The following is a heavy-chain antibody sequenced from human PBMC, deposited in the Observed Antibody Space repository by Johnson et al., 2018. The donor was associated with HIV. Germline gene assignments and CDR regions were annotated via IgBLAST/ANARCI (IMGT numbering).Heavy chain of an antibody. CDR2: ISYDGSNK. CDR1: AFSFSNYP. Sequence: MQLVESGGGVVQPGRSLRLSCAASAFSFSNYPMHWVRQAPGKGLEWVAVISYDGSNKYYADSVKGRFTISRDNSKNTLYLQMNSLRAEDTAVYYCAREGEVGRAFDIWGQGTMVTVSS. D-gene: IGHD3-16*01. CDR3: AREGEVGRAFDI. V-gene: IGHV3-30*04. J-gene: IGHJ3*02.